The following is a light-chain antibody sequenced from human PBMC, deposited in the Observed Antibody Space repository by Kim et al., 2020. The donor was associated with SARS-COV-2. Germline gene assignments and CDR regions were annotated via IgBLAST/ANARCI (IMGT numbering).Light chain of an antibody. CDR1: QSISGY. CDR3: QQSYSAPYT. Sequence: SASEGDKVPSTSRASQSISGYLNWYQQKPGKAPNLLIYAASNLHDGVPSMFSGSGYGTDFTLIIRSLQPEDLATYYCQQSYSAPYTFGQGTKLEIK. V-gene: IGKV1-39*01. CDR2: AAS. J-gene: IGKJ2*01.